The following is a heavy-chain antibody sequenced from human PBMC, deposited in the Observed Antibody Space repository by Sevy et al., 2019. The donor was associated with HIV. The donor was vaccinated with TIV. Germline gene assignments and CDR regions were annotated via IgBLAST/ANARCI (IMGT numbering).Heavy chain of an antibody. V-gene: IGHV3-30*03. D-gene: IGHD3-3*01. CDR3: ATSRGLYYDFSGGDDY. Sequence: GGSLRLSCAASGFTFSSYGMHWVRQAPGKGLEWVAVISYDGSNKYYADSVKGRFTISRDNSKNTLYLQMNSLRAEDTAMYYCATSRGLYYDFSGGDDYWGQGTLVTVSS. CDR2: ISYDGSNK. CDR1: GFTFSSYG. J-gene: IGHJ4*02.